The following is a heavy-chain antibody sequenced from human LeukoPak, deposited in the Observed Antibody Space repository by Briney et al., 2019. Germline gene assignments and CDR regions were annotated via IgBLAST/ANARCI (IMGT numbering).Heavy chain of an antibody. Sequence: PGGSLRLSCAASGFTFSSYAMSWVRQAPGKGLEWVSGISGSGGSTYYADSVKGRFTISRDNSKNTLYLQMNSLRAEDTAVYYCASVTSCCSPFDYWGQGTLVTVSS. V-gene: IGHV3-23*01. CDR3: ASVTSCCSPFDY. D-gene: IGHD2-2*01. CDR1: GFTFSSYA. J-gene: IGHJ4*02. CDR2: ISGSGGST.